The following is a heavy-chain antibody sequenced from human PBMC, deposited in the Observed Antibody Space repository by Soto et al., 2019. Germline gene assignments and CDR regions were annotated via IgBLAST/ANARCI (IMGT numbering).Heavy chain of an antibody. V-gene: IGHV3-30-3*01. CDR3: ARGWDYDSSSFDY. D-gene: IGHD3-22*01. CDR1: GFTFSSYA. CDR2: ISYDGSNK. Sequence: GGSLRLSCAASGFTFSSYAMHWVRQAPGKGLEWVAVISYDGSNKYYADSVKGRFTISRDNSKNTLYLQMNSLRAEDTAVYYCARGWDYDSSSFDYWGQGTLVTVSS. J-gene: IGHJ4*02.